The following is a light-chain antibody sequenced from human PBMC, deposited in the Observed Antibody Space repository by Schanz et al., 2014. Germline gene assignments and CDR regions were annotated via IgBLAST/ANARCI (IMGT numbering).Light chain of an antibody. CDR2: GAS. Sequence: IVLTQSPDTLSLSPGDRATLSCRASQSVSSSYLAWYQQKPGQAPRLLIYGASTRATGVPARFTGSGAGTEFTLTISSLQSEDFAVYYCQQRNNWPPLTFGGGTKVEIK. V-gene: IGKV3-15*01. J-gene: IGKJ4*01. CDR3: QQRNNWPPLT. CDR1: QSVSSSY.